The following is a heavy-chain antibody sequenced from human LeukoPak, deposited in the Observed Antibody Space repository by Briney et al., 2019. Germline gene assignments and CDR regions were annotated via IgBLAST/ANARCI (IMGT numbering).Heavy chain of an antibody. Sequence: PGGSLRLSCAASGFTFSSYWMHWVRQAPGKGLMWVSRMNGEGTTIDYADSVKGRFTVSRDYAKNTLFLQMNNLRTEDTALYFCATARNFRFEYWGQGSLVIVSA. CDR2: MNGEGTTI. D-gene: IGHD1-7*01. V-gene: IGHV3-74*01. CDR3: ATARNFRFEY. CDR1: GFTFSSYW. J-gene: IGHJ4*02.